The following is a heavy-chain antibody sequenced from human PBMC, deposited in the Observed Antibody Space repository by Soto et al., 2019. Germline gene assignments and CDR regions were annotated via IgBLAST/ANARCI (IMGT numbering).Heavy chain of an antibody. J-gene: IGHJ4*02. CDR1: GFTFRRYA. V-gene: IGHV3-23*01. CDR3: AKDGPDYYDSSGRV. CDR2: ISGSGGST. D-gene: IGHD3-22*01. Sequence: LRLSCAASGFTFRRYAMNWVRQAPGKGLEWVSAISGSGGSTYYADSVKGRFTISRDNSKNTLYLQMNSLRAEDTAVYYCAKDGPDYYDSSGRVWGQGTLVTVSS.